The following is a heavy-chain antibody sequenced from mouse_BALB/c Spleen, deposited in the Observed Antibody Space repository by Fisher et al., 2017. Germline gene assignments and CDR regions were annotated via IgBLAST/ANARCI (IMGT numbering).Heavy chain of an antibody. J-gene: IGHJ4*01. D-gene: IGHD2-12*01. V-gene: IGHV1-39*01. Sequence: KFKGKATLTVDKSSSTAYMQLNSVTSEDSAVYYCARVNYKVDYWGQGTSVTVSS. CDR3: ARVNYKVDY.